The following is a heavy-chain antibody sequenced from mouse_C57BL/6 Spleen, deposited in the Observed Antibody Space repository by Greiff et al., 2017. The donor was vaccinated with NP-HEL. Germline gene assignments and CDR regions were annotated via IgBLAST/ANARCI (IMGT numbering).Heavy chain of an antibody. J-gene: IGHJ4*01. D-gene: IGHD6-1*01. Sequence: EVQVVESGGGLVKPGGSLKLSCAASGFTFSDYGMHWVRQAPEKGLEWVAYISSGSSTIYYADTVKGRFTISRDNAKNTLFLQMTSLRSEDTAMYYCARRDSPYAMDYWGQGTSVTVSS. CDR3: ARRDSPYAMDY. CDR2: ISSGSSTI. CDR1: GFTFSDYG. V-gene: IGHV5-17*01.